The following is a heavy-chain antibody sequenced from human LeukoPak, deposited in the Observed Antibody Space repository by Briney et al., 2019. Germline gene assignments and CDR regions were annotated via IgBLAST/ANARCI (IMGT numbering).Heavy chain of an antibody. CDR1: GGSISSSSYY. Sequence: SETLSLTCTVSGGSISSSSYYWGWIRQPPGKGLEWIGSIYYSGSTYYNPSLKSRVTISVDTSKNQFSLKLSSVTAADTAVYYCARGRYDFWSGSAFDYWGQGTLVTVSS. CDR3: ARGRYDFWSGSAFDY. D-gene: IGHD3-3*01. V-gene: IGHV4-39*07. CDR2: IYYSGST. J-gene: IGHJ4*02.